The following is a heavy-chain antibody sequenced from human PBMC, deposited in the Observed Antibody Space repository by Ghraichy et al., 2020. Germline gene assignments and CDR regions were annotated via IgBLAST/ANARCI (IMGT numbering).Heavy chain of an antibody. CDR3: ARSPFAYLGVENNWFDS. Sequence: SVKVSCKASGGTFSSYAISWVRQAPGQGLEWMGGIIPIFGTANYAQKFQGRVTITADESTSTAYMELSSLRSEDTAVYYCARSPFAYLGVENNWFDSWGQGTLVTVSS. J-gene: IGHJ5*01. D-gene: IGHD3-3*01. CDR1: GGTFSSYA. CDR2: IIPIFGTA. V-gene: IGHV1-69*13.